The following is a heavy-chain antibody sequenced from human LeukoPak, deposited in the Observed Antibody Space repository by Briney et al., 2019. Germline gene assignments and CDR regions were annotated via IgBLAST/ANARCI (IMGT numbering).Heavy chain of an antibody. CDR2: ISAYNGNT. CDR1: GYTFTSYG. D-gene: IGHD2-15*01. V-gene: IGHV1-18*01. J-gene: IGHJ5*02. Sequence: GASVKVSCKASGYTFTSYGISWVRQAPGQGLEWMGWISAYNGNTNYAQKLQGRVTMTTDTSTSTAYMELRSLRSDDTAVYYCVREVYGYSKGWFDPWGQGTLVTVSS. CDR3: VREVYGYSKGWFDP.